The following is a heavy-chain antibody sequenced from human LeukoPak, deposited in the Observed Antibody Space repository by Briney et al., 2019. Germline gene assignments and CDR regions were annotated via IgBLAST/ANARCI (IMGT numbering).Heavy chain of an antibody. CDR1: GYTFTTYG. V-gene: IGHV1-18*01. Sequence: GASVKVSCKASGYTFTTYGISWVRQAPGQRLEWMGWISAYSGNTNYAQQFQGRVTMTTDTSMSTAYMELRSLRSDDTAVYYCARDLIAVRPGWFDPWGQGSLVTVSS. J-gene: IGHJ5*02. CDR3: ARDLIAVRPGWFDP. D-gene: IGHD6-6*01. CDR2: ISAYSGNT.